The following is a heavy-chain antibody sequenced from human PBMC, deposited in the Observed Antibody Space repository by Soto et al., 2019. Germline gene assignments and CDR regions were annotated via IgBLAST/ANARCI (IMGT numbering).Heavy chain of an antibody. D-gene: IGHD6-6*01. V-gene: IGHV3-11*01. CDR1: GFVFSDHY. J-gene: IGHJ6*02. CDR3: GRDPELWDENVATRPSVYYYGMDV. CDR2: TSRSGSKI. Sequence: QMLLVESGGGLVEPGGSLRLSCLASGFVFSDHYMSWIRQAPGKGLEWVAYTSRSGSKIYYADSVEGRFTIPRDNSKNSLYLQMDSLRVDDTAVYYCGRDPELWDENVATRPSVYYYGMDVWGQGTTVTVS.